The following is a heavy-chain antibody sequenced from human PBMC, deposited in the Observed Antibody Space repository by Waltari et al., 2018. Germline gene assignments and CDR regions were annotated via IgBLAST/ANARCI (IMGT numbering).Heavy chain of an antibody. CDR1: GYTFTGYY. D-gene: IGHD5-12*01. V-gene: IGHV1-2*06. CDR3: ARDKSGYDSNWFDP. CDR2: INPNSGGT. J-gene: IGHJ5*02. Sequence: QVQLVQSGAEVKKPGASVKVSCKASGYTFTGYYMPWVRQAPGQGLEWMGRINPNSGGTNYAQKFQGRVTMTRDTSISTAYMELSRLRSDDTAVYYCARDKSGYDSNWFDPWGQGTLVTVSS.